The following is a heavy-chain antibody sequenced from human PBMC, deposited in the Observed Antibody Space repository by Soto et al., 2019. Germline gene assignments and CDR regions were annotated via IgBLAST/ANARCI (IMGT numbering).Heavy chain of an antibody. Sequence: QVQLVQSGAEVKKPGASVKVSCKASGYTFTSYGITWVRQAPGQGLEWMGWISANNGNSHYAQKLQGRVTMTTGTATSTGYMELRSLRSGVTAVYYCARDRGSYALDFWAQGTLVAVSS. J-gene: IGHJ4*02. CDR3: ARDRGSYALDF. CDR1: GYTFTSYG. CDR2: ISANNGNS. V-gene: IGHV1-18*01. D-gene: IGHD1-26*01.